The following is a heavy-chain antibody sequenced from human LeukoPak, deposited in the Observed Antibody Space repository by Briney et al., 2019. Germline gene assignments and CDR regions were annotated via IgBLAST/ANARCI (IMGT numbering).Heavy chain of an antibody. V-gene: IGHV1-18*01. D-gene: IGHD2-15*01. CDR2: ISAYNGNT. Sequence: APVKVSCKASGYTFTSYGISWVRQAPGQGLEWMGWISAYNGNTNYAQKLQGRVTMTTDTSTSTAYMELRSLRPDDTAVYYCARIYCSGGSCYRLTVLERAYYYYYMDVWGKGTTVTISS. CDR1: GYTFTSYG. J-gene: IGHJ6*03. CDR3: ARIYCSGGSCYRLTVLERAYYYYYMDV.